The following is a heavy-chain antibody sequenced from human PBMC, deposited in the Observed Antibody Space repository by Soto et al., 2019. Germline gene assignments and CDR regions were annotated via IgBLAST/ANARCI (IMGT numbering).Heavy chain of an antibody. D-gene: IGHD1-26*01. CDR3: ASDRFRGTYYLRGVTYFFEE. V-gene: IGHV3-11*01. CDR2: ISGSGSTT. CDR1: GFTFSDYY. Sequence: AGGSLRLSCTASGFTFSDYYMSWIRQAPGKGLEWLAYISGSGSTTYYTDSVKGRFAISRDNAKNSPYLQMNSLRAEDTAVYYCASDRFRGTYYLRGVTYFFEEWGQGAPVTVSS. J-gene: IGHJ4*02.